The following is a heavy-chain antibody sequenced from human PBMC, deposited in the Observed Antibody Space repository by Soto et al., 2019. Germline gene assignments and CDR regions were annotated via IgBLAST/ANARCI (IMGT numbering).Heavy chain of an antibody. CDR2: IYYSGST. V-gene: IGHV4-31*03. CDR1: GGSISSGGYY. Sequence: SETLSLTCTVSGGSISSGGYYWSWIRQHPGKGLEWIGYIYYSGSTYYNPSLKSRVTISVDTSKNQFSLKLSSVTAADTAVYYCASVGYSNKIDYWGQGTLVTVSS. J-gene: IGHJ4*02. D-gene: IGHD4-4*01. CDR3: ASVGYSNKIDY.